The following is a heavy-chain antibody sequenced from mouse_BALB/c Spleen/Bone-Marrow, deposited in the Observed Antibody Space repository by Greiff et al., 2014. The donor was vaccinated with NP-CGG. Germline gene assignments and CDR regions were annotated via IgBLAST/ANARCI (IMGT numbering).Heavy chain of an antibody. Sequence: VQLKESGPSLVKPSQTLSLTCSVTGDSITSGYWNWIRKFPGNKLEYMGYISYSGSTYYNPSLKSRISITRDTSKNQYYLQLNSWTTEDTATYYCARTRDYYGNSLDYWGQGTTLTVSS. CDR2: ISYSGST. CDR1: GDSITSGY. D-gene: IGHD2-1*01. V-gene: IGHV3-8*02. CDR3: ARTRDYYGNSLDY. J-gene: IGHJ2*01.